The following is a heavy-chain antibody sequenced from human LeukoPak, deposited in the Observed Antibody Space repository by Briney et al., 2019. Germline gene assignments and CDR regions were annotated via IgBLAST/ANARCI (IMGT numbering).Heavy chain of an antibody. J-gene: IGHJ5*02. Sequence: ASVKVSCKVSVYTLTELSMHWVRQAPGKGLEWMGGFDPEDGETIYAQKFQGRVTMTEDASTDTAYMELCSLRSEDPALYYCATPEPRYCSGGSCYSGVKPFDPWGQGTLVTVSS. D-gene: IGHD2-15*01. CDR1: VYTLTELS. CDR3: ATPEPRYCSGGSCYSGVKPFDP. V-gene: IGHV1-24*01. CDR2: FDPEDGET.